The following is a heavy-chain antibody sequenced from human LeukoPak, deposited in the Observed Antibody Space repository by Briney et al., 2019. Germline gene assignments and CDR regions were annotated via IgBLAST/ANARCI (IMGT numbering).Heavy chain of an antibody. CDR2: ISSSSSYI. D-gene: IGHD6-13*01. CDR3: ARGGGSWYYYYYYMDV. Sequence: GGSLRLSCEDSEFTFSSYWMHWVRQAPGKGLEWVSSISSSSSYIYYADSVKGRFTISRDNAKNSLYLQMNSLRAEDTAVYYCARGGGSWYYYYYYMDVWGKGTTVTISS. CDR1: EFTFSSYW. V-gene: IGHV3-21*01. J-gene: IGHJ6*03.